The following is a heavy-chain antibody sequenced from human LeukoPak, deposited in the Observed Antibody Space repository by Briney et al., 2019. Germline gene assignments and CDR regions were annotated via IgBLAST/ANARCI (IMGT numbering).Heavy chain of an antibody. CDR3: ARDRGAVALDAFDI. CDR2: IYSGGST. D-gene: IGHD6-19*01. CDR1: GFTVSTKY. J-gene: IGHJ3*02. Sequence: GGSLRLSCAASGFTVSTKYMSWVRQAPGKGLEWVSVIYSGGSTYYADSVKGRFTISRDNSKNTVSLQMNSLRADDTAVYYCARDRGAVALDAFDIWGQGTMVTVSS. V-gene: IGHV3-53*01.